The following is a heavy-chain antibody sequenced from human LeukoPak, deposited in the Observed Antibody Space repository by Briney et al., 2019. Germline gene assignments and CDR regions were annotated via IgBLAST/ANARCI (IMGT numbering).Heavy chain of an antibody. D-gene: IGHD2-8*01. J-gene: IGHJ6*04. CDR1: GGSLSGYY. V-gene: IGHV4-59*08. CDR2: IHSTEGT. CDR3: AGHVYGEGMVV. Sequence: SETLSLTCTVSGGSLSGYYWGWIRQPPGKGLECIGYIHSTEGTAHNASLKSRLTISLDTSKNQLSLTLSSVTAADTAIYYCAGHVYGEGMVVWGKGTTVTVSS.